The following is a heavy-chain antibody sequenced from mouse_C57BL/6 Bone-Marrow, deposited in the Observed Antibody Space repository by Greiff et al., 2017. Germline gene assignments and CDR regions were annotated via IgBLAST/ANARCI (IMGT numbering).Heavy chain of an antibody. J-gene: IGHJ3*01. Sequence: VHVKQSGAELVRPGASVKLSCTASGFNIKDDYMHWVKQRPEQGLEWIGWIDPENGDTEYASKFQGKATITADKSSNTAYLQLSSLTSEDTAVYSCTTRDGAWFAYWGQGTLVTVSA. CDR1: GFNIKDDY. D-gene: IGHD3-3*01. CDR2: IDPENGDT. CDR3: TTRDGAWFAY. V-gene: IGHV14-4*01.